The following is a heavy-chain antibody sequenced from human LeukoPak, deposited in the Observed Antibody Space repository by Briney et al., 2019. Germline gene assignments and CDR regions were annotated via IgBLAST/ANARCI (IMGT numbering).Heavy chain of an antibody. J-gene: IGHJ4*02. Sequence: SETLSLTCTVSGGSVSSYYWSWIRQPPGKGLEWIGYIYYSGSTNYNPSLKSRVTISVDTSKNQFSLKLSSVTAADTAVYYCARHKLAHSSSWYAYGVIDYWGQGTLVTVSS. CDR3: ARHKLAHSSSWYAYGVIDY. V-gene: IGHV4-59*08. D-gene: IGHD6-13*01. CDR2: IYYSGST. CDR1: GGSVSSYY.